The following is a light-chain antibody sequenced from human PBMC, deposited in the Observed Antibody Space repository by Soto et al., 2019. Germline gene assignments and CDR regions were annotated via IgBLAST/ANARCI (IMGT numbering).Light chain of an antibody. Sequence: DIQMTQSPSSLSASVGDRVTITCQASQDISNYLNWYQQKPGKAPKLLIYDASNLETGVPSRFSGSGSGTDFTFNISRLQPEDIATYYCQQYDNLPITFGQGTRLEMK. J-gene: IGKJ5*01. CDR2: DAS. CDR3: QQYDNLPIT. V-gene: IGKV1-33*01. CDR1: QDISNY.